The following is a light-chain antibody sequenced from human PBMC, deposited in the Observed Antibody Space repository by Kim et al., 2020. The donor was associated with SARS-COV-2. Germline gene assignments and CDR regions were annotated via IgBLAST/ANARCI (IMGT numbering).Light chain of an antibody. CDR1: QSISSY. J-gene: IGKJ4*01. V-gene: IGKV1-39*01. CDR2: AAS. Sequence: DIQMTQSPSSLSASVGDRVTITCRASQSISSYLNWYQQKPGKAPKLLIYAASSLQSGVPSRFSGSGSGTDFTLTISSLQPEDFATYYCQQSYSTPWVFGVGTKVDIK. CDR3: QQSYSTPWV.